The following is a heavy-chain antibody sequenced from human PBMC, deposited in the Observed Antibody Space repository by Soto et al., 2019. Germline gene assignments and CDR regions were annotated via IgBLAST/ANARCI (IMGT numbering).Heavy chain of an antibody. CDR3: ARQTFPQILRETSPFDI. J-gene: IGHJ3*02. CDR1: GYSFTTYW. Sequence: PGESLKISCKGSGYSFTTYWIGWVRQMPGKGLEWMGIIYPGDSETRYSPSFQGQVTISADKSINTVYLQWSSLKASDTAMYYCARQTFPQILRETSPFDIWGQGTMVTVSS. V-gene: IGHV5-51*01. D-gene: IGHD2-15*01. CDR2: IYPGDSET.